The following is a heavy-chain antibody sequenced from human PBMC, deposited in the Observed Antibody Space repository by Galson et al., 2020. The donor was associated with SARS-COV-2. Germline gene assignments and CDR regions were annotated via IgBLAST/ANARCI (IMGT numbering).Heavy chain of an antibody. CDR2: IYYSGST. J-gene: IGHJ4*02. CDR1: GGSISSSSYY. D-gene: IGHD3-22*01. Sequence: SETLSLTCTVSGGSISSSSYYWGWIRQPPGKGLEWIGSIYYSGSTYYNPSLKSRVTISVDTSKNQFSLKLSSVTAADTAVYYCARLRITMIVVVITPSYFDYWGQRTLVTVSS. CDR3: ARLRITMIVVVITPSYFDY. V-gene: IGHV4-39*01.